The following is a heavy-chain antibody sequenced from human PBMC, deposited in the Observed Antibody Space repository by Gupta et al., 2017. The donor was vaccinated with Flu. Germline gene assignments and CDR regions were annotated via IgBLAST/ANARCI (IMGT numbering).Heavy chain of an antibody. Sequence: QFQLQESAPGLVKPSATLSSTCAVPGSSISSGSYWGWIRQPPGKGLEWIGRIYHSGRTYYNPSLKSRVTISVDTSKNQLSLMLSAVTAADTAVYDCARDEAVAGTGWYFDLWGRGTLVTGSS. CDR2: IYHSGRT. CDR3: ARDEAVAGTGWYFDL. J-gene: IGHJ2*01. D-gene: IGHD6-19*01. V-gene: IGHV4-38-2*02. CDR1: GSSISSGSY.